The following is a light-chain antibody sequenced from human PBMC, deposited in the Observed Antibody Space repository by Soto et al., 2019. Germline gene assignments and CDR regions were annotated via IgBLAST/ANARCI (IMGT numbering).Light chain of an antibody. J-gene: IGKJ5*01. CDR2: GVY. V-gene: IGKV3-20*01. Sequence: IVLTQSPGTLSLSPGETATLSCKASQIIKTFYFGWYQQKPGQSPRLLIYGVYSRATGTPDRFSGSGSGRDFTLTISRLEPEDSAVYYCQFYGSSLITCGQGTRLEIK. CDR1: QIIKTFY. CDR3: QFYGSSLIT.